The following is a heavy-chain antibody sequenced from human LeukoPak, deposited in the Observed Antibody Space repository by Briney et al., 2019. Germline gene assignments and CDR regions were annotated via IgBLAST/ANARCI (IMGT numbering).Heavy chain of an antibody. D-gene: IGHD3-3*01. CDR2: IIPIFGTA. J-gene: IGHJ4*02. CDR3: ARDLHDFWSGYYLDY. CDR1: GGTFSSYA. Sequence: GASVNVSCKASGGTFSSYAISWVRQAPGQGLEWMGGIIPIFGTANYAQKFQGRVTITADESTSTAYMELSSLRSEDTAVYYCARDLHDFWSGYYLDYWGQGTLVTVSS. V-gene: IGHV1-69*13.